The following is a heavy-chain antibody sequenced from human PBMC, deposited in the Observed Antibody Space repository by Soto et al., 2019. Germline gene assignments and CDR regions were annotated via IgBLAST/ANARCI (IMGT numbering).Heavy chain of an antibody. CDR1: GGSISSSSYY. CDR2: IYYSGST. V-gene: IGHV4-39*01. D-gene: IGHD3-22*01. CDR3: ARGTYYYDSTGNWFDP. Sequence: QLQLQESGPGLVKPSETLSLTCTVSGGSISSSSYYWGWIRQPPGKGLEWIGSIYYSGSTYYNPSPKSRVTISVDTSKNQFSLKLSSVTAADTAVYYCARGTYYYDSTGNWFDPWGQGTLVTVSS. J-gene: IGHJ5*02.